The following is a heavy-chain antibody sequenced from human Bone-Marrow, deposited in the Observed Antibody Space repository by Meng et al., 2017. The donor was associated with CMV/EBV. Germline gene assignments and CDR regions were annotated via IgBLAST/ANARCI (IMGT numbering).Heavy chain of an antibody. CDR2: ISGSGGST. Sequence: GGSLRLSCAASGFTFSSYAMSWVRQAPGKGLEWVSAISGSGGSTYYADSVKGRFTISRDNSKNTLYLQMNSLRAEDTAVYYCARGSGYYDFWSGYYDSHIDYWGQGTLVTVSS. CDR1: GFTFSSYA. V-gene: IGHV3-23*01. J-gene: IGHJ4*02. CDR3: ARGSGYYDFWSGYYDSHIDY. D-gene: IGHD3-3*01.